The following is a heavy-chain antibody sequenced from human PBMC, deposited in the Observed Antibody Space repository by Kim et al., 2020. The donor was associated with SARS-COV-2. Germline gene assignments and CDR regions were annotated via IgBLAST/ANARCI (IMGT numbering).Heavy chain of an antibody. J-gene: IGHJ6*02. Sequence: GGSLRLSCAGSGFTFSSYSMNWVRQAPGKGLEWVANIKQDGSEKYYVESVKGRFSISRDNAKNSLYLQMNSLGAEDTAVYYCARVGCSSGYCGSYYYSAMDVWGQGTTVTVSS. D-gene: IGHD3-22*01. CDR2: IKQDGSEK. V-gene: IGHV3-7*01. CDR1: GFTFSSYS. CDR3: ARVGCSSGYCGSYYYSAMDV.